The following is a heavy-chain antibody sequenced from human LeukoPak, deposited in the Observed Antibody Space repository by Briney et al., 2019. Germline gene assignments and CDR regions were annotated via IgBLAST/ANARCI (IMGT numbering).Heavy chain of an antibody. J-gene: IGHJ4*02. Sequence: PSETLSLTCTVSGDSVSSYYWSWIRQPPGKGLEWIGYIYYSGYTNYNPSLKGRVTISLDTSKNQFSLNLTSVTAADTAVYYCARVLRGYSGYLDYWGQGTLLTVSS. CDR2: IYYSGYT. CDR3: ARVLRGYSGYLDY. CDR1: GDSVSSYY. D-gene: IGHD5-12*01. V-gene: IGHV4-59*02.